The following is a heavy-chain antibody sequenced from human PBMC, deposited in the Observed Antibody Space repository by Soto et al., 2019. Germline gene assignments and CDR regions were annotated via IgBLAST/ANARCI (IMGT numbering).Heavy chain of an antibody. CDR2: ISAYNGDT. V-gene: IGHV1-18*01. J-gene: IGHJ4*02. Sequence: QVQLVQSGAEVKKPGASVKVSCKASGYTFTSYGISWVRQAPGQGLEWMGWISAYNGDTKYAQRFQGRVTMTTDTSTSTAYMDLRSPRSDDTAVYYCARDFSMTVVVGGYWGQGTLVTVSS. D-gene: IGHD3-22*01. CDR1: GYTFTSYG. CDR3: ARDFSMTVVVGGY.